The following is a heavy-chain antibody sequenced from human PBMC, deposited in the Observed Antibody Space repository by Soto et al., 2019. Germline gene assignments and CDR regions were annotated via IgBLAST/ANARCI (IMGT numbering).Heavy chain of an antibody. D-gene: IGHD6-13*01. J-gene: IGHJ4*02. Sequence: EVQLLESGGGLVQPGGSLRLSCAASGFTFSSYAMSWFRQAPGQGLEWVSAISVSGGSTYYADSVKGRLTISRDNSKNTLYLQMNSLRAEDTAVYYCAKGSGSSWFSSWGQGTLVTVSS. V-gene: IGHV3-23*01. CDR2: ISVSGGST. CDR1: GFTFSSYA. CDR3: AKGSGSSWFSS.